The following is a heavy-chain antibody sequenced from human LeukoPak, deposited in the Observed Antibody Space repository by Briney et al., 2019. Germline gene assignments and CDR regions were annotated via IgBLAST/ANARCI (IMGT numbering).Heavy chain of an antibody. CDR3: ARETMVRGVIITDLSLDP. CDR1: GYTFTSYD. V-gene: IGHV1-8*01. Sequence: ASVKVSCKASGYTFTSYDINWVRQATGQGLEWMGWMSPNSGNTGYAQKFQGWVTMTRDTSISTAYMELSRLRSDDTAVYYCARETMVRGVIITDLSLDPWGQGTLVTVSS. D-gene: IGHD3-10*01. J-gene: IGHJ5*02. CDR2: MSPNSGNT.